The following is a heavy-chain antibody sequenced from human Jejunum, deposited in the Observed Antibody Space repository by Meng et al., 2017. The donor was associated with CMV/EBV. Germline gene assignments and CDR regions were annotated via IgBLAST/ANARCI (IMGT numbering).Heavy chain of an antibody. D-gene: IGHD7-27*01. Sequence: PGFTSAPYEMNWVRQAPGKGLEWVSYISATGKTTYYADSVEGRFTISRDNSKNTLSLQMNSLRSQDTAVYYCTKDAPDKWGSFSWGQGTRVTVSS. CDR1: GFTSAPYE. CDR3: TKDAPDKWGSFS. J-gene: IGHJ4*02. V-gene: IGHV3-48*03. CDR2: ISATGKTT.